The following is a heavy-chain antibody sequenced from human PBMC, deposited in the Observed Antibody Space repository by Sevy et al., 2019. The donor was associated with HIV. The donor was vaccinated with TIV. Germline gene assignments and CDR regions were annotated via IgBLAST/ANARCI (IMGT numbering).Heavy chain of an antibody. J-gene: IGHJ4*02. CDR3: GRRRGFGELLGLGY. V-gene: IGHV1-8*01. D-gene: IGHD3-10*01. Sequence: ASVKVSCRTSGYTFTTYDINWVRQATGQGLEWMGRMNPSRGNTGSAQKFQGRLTMTRDTSTSTAYMELGSRKSQDTAVYYCGRRRGFGELLGLGYWGQGTLVTVSS. CDR2: MNPSRGNT. CDR1: GYTFTTYD.